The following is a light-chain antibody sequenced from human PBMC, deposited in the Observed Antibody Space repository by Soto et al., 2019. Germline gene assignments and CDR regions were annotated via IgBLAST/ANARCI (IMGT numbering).Light chain of an antibody. J-gene: IGLJ1*01. CDR1: SSNIGAGYD. Sequence: QSVLTQPPSVSGAPGQRVTISCTGSSSNIGAGYDVHWYQQPPGTAPKLLIYSNNNRPSGVPDRFSGSKSGTSASLAITGLQAEDEADYYCQSYDTSLSAYVFGTGTKLTVL. CDR3: QSYDTSLSAYV. V-gene: IGLV1-40*01. CDR2: SNN.